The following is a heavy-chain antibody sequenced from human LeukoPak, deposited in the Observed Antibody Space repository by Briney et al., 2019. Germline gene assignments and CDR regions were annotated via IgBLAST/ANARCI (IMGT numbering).Heavy chain of an antibody. D-gene: IGHD2-21*02. J-gene: IGHJ6*03. V-gene: IGHV3-23*01. CDR1: GFTFSSYC. CDR3: AKGGPYCGGDCYSGYYYYMDV. CDR2: MSGSGIST. Sequence: GGSLRLSCAASGFTFSSYCMSWVRQAPGKGLEWVSVMSGSGISTYYADSVKGRFTISRDNSKNTLYLQMNSLRAEDTAVYYCAKGGPYCGGDCYSGYYYYMDVWGKGTTVTISS.